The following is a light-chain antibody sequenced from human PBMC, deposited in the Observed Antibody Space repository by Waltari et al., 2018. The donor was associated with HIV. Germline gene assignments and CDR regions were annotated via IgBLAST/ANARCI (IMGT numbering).Light chain of an antibody. V-gene: IGLV1-44*01. CDR3: AAWDDSLNGNV. J-gene: IGLJ1*01. Sequence: QSVVTQPPSASGTPGQRVTISCSGSSSNIGSNPVHWYQQLPGTAPKLLIYSNKQRPSGVPDRFSGSNSGTSASLAISGLQSEDEADYYCAAWDDSLNGNVFGTGTKVTVL. CDR2: SNK. CDR1: SSNIGSNP.